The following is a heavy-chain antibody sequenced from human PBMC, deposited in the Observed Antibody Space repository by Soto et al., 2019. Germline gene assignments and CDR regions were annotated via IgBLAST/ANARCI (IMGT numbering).Heavy chain of an antibody. CDR1: GSTFSTYA. V-gene: IGHV3-23*01. J-gene: IGHJ4*02. Sequence: EVQVLESGGGLVQPGGSLRLSCVASGSTFSTYAMTWVRQAPGKGLEWVSAITTSARMTYYAVSVKGRFTISRDNSKNTMYLQMNSLRGEDTAIYYCAKIGGYCGRHCHFDYWGQGTLVTVSS. CDR2: ITTSARMT. CDR3: AKIGGYCGRHCHFDY. D-gene: IGHD5-12*01.